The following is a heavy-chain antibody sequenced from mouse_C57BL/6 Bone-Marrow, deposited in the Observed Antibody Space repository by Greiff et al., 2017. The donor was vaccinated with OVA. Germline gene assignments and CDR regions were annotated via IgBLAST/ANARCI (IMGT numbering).Heavy chain of an antibody. D-gene: IGHD4-1*01. CDR1: GFSLTSYG. CDR2: IWSGGST. Sequence: VQLQESGPGLVQPSQSLSITCTVSGFSLTSYGVHWVRQSPGTGLEWLGVIWSGGSTDYNAAFISRLSISKDNSKSQVFFKMNSLQADDTAIYYCARTNWDVGYAMDYWGQGTSVTVSS. V-gene: IGHV2-2*01. CDR3: ARTNWDVGYAMDY. J-gene: IGHJ4*01.